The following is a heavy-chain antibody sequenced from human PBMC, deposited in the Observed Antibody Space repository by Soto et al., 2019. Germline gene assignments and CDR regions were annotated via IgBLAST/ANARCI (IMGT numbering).Heavy chain of an antibody. Sequence: QITLKESGPTLVKPTQTLTLTCTFSGFSLSTSGVGVGWIRQPPGKALEWLALIYWDDDKRYSPSLKSRLTLTKDTSKNQVVLTMTNMDPVDTATYYCAHSKEPSEAYYYYDYMDVWGKGTTVTVSS. D-gene: IGHD1-1*01. CDR3: AHSKEPSEAYYYYDYMDV. CDR2: IYWDDDK. J-gene: IGHJ6*03. CDR1: GFSLSTSGVG. V-gene: IGHV2-5*02.